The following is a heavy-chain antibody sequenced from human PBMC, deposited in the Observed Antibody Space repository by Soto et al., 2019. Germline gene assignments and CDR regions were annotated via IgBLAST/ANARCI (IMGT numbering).Heavy chain of an antibody. CDR2: MSYDGSNK. J-gene: IGHJ4*02. Sequence: QVQLVESGGGVVQPGRSLRLSCAASGFTFSSYAMHWVRQAPGKGLEWVAVMSYDGSNKYYADSVKGRFTISRDNSKNTLYLQINSLRAEDTAVYYCAKAPSIVLLGPHHYWGQGTLVTVSS. D-gene: IGHD3-22*01. V-gene: IGHV3-30*18. CDR3: AKAPSIVLLGPHHY. CDR1: GFTFSSYA.